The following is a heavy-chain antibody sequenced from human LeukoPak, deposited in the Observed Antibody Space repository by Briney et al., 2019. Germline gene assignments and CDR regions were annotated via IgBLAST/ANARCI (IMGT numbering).Heavy chain of an antibody. CDR1: GGTFSSYA. J-gene: IGHJ5*02. D-gene: IGHD3-3*01. Sequence: SVKVSCKASGGTFSSYAISWVRQAPGQGLEWMGGIIPIFGTANYAQKFQGRVTITADESTSTAYMELSSLRSEDTAVYYCARGKTFAGSVDTIFGVVIMAWFDPWGQGTLVTVSS. CDR2: IIPIFGTA. CDR3: ARGKTFAGSVDTIFGVVIMAWFDP. V-gene: IGHV1-69*13.